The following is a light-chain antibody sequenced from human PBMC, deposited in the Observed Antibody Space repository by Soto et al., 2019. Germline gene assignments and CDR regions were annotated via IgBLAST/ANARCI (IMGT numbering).Light chain of an antibody. CDR3: QQYNNWPPAWT. CDR1: QSVSSI. V-gene: IGKV3-15*01. Sequence: EIVMTQNTNTLSVSPGERATLSCRASQSVSSIYLAWYQQKPGQAPRLLIYGASTRATGIPARFSGSGSGTEFTLTISSLQSEDFVVYYCQQYNNWPPAWTSCQGTKVDVK. J-gene: IGKJ1*01. CDR2: GAS.